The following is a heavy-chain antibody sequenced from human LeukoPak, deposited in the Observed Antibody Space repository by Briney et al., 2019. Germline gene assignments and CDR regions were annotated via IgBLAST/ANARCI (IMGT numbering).Heavy chain of an antibody. D-gene: IGHD3-10*01. V-gene: IGHV4-30-2*01. CDR3: ARVRPGGPLDS. J-gene: IGHJ5*01. CDR1: GGFISSGGYS. CDR2: IYHTGTT. Sequence: SETLSLTCAVSGGFISSGGYSWNWIRQPPGTGLEWIGYIYHTGTTYYNSSLKSRVTISVDTSKNQSSLELKSVTAADTAVYYCARVRPGGPLDSWGQGTLVTVSS.